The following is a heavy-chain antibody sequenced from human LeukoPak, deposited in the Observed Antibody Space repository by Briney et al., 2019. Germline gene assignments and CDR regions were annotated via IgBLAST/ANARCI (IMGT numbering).Heavy chain of an antibody. D-gene: IGHD3-22*01. CDR1: GFTFGSYA. CDR3: AKDSWAGDVVVIINYFDY. V-gene: IGHV3-23*01. CDR2: ISGSGGST. J-gene: IGHJ4*02. Sequence: GGSLRLSCAASGFTFGSYAMSWVRQAPGKGLEWVSAISGSGGSTYYADSVKGRFTISRDNSKNTLYLQMNSLRAEDTAVYYCAKDSWAGDVVVIINYFDYWGQGTLVTVSS.